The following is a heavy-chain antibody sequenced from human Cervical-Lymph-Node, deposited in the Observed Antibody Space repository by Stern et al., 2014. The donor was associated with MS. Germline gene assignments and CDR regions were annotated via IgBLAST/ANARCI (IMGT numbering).Heavy chain of an antibody. V-gene: IGHV1-69*06. Sequence: QVQLGQSGPEVKKPGSSVKVSCKASRDTFSYSALSWVRQAPGQGLEWMGWILLMLVTTSYAHKFQDRLTITADTSTYIAYMELRSLKFDDTAVYFCARDQGDYGSGSEDSWFDPWGQGTLVTVSS. CDR1: RDTFSYSA. CDR3: ARDQGDYGSGSEDSWFDP. CDR2: ILLMLVTT. D-gene: IGHD3-10*01. J-gene: IGHJ5*02.